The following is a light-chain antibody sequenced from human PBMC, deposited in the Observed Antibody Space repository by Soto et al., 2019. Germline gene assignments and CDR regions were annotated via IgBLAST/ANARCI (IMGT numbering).Light chain of an antibody. CDR2: NNN. J-gene: IGLJ1*01. CDR3: QSYDSSLSGSSV. CDR1: SSNIGAGYD. Sequence: QSVLTQPPSCSGASGQRVTISCTGSSSNIGAGYDVQWYQRLPGTAPKVLIYNNNNRPSGVPDRFSGSKSGTSASLAITGLQAEDEADYYCQSYDSSLSGSSVFGTGTKVTVL. V-gene: IGLV1-40*01.